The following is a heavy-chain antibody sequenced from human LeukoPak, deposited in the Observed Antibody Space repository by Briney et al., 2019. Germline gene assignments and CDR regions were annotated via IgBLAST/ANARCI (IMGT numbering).Heavy chain of an antibody. CDR2: IIPIFGTA. CDR3: ARPDSSGYGYPT. Sequence: ASVKVSCKASGGTFSSYAIGWVRQAPGQGLEWMGGIIPIFGTANYAQKFQGRVTITADESTSTAYMELSSLRSEDTAVYYCARPDSSGYGYPTWGQGTLVTVSS. V-gene: IGHV1-69*13. J-gene: IGHJ5*02. D-gene: IGHD3-22*01. CDR1: GGTFSSYA.